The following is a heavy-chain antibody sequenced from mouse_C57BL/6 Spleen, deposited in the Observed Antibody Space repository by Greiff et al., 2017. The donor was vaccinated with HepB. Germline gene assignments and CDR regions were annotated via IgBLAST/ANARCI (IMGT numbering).Heavy chain of an antibody. CDR3: ARKGYYSNVDY. Sequence: QVQLQQPGAELVMPGASVKLSCKASGYTFTSYWMHWVKQRPGQGLEWIGEIDPSDSYTNYNQKFKGKSTLTVDKSSSTAYMQLSSLTSEDSAVYYCARKGYYSNVDYWGQGTTLTVSS. D-gene: IGHD2-5*01. CDR1: GYTFTSYW. J-gene: IGHJ2*01. V-gene: IGHV1-69*01. CDR2: IDPSDSYT.